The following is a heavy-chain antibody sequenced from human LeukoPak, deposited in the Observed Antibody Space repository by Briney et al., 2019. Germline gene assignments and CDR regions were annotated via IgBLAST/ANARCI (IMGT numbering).Heavy chain of an antibody. V-gene: IGHV3-74*01. CDR3: ARVVPAAYFDY. Sequence: GGSLRLSCAASGFTFSSYWMHWVRQAPGKGLVWVSRINSDGSSTSYADSVKGRFTISRDNAKNTLYLQMNSLRSEDTAVYYCARVVPAAYFDYWGQGTLVTVSS. CDR1: GFTFSSYW. CDR2: INSDGSST. D-gene: IGHD2-2*01. J-gene: IGHJ4*02.